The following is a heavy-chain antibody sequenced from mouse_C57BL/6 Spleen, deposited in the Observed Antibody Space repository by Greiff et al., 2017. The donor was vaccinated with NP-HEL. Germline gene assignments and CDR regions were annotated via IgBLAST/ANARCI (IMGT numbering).Heavy chain of an antibody. Sequence: EVMLVESGEGLVKPGGSLKLSCAASGFTFSSYAMSWVRQTPEKRLEWVAYISSGGDYIYYADTVKGRFTISRDNARNTLYLQMSSLKSEDTAMYYCARDDDYDGRAVMDYGGQGTSVTVSS. CDR2: ISSGGDYI. CDR3: ARDDDYDGRAVMDY. CDR1: GFTFSSYA. V-gene: IGHV5S21*01. D-gene: IGHD2-4*01. J-gene: IGHJ4*01.